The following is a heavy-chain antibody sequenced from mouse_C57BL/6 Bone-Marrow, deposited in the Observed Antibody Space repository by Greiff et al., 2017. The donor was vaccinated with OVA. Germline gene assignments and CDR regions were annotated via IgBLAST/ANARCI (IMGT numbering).Heavy chain of an antibody. CDR2: FHPYNDDT. Sequence: VQLQQSGAELVKPGASVKMSCKASGYTFTTYPIEWMKQNHGKSLEWIGNFHPYNDDTKYNEKLKGKATLTVEKSSSTVYLELSRLTSDDAAVYYCARGPDEGSSYWYFDVWGTGTTVTVSS. V-gene: IGHV1-47*01. D-gene: IGHD1-1*01. CDR3: ARGPDEGSSYWYFDV. CDR1: GYTFTTYP. J-gene: IGHJ1*03.